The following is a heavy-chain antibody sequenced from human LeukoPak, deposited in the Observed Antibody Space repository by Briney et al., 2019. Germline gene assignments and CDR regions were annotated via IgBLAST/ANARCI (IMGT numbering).Heavy chain of an antibody. CDR1: GFTFSSYS. CDR2: ISWNSGSI. V-gene: IGHV3-9*03. D-gene: IGHD3-9*01. Sequence: LAGGSLRLSCAASGFTFSSYSMNWVRQAPGKGLEWVSGISWNSGSIGYADSVKGRFTISRDNAKNSLYLQMNSLRAEDMALYYCAKGLRYFDWLSPSLDSWGQGTLVTVSS. CDR3: AKGLRYFDWLSPSLDS. J-gene: IGHJ4*02.